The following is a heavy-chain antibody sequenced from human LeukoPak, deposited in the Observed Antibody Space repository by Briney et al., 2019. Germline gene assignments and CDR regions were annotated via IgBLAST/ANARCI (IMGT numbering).Heavy chain of an antibody. CDR2: IKSKTDGGTT. D-gene: IGHD1-26*01. V-gene: IGHV3-15*01. CDR1: GFTVSSNY. Sequence: GGSLRLSCAASGFTVSSNYMSWVRQAPGKGLEWVGRIKSKTDGGTTDYVAPVKGRFTISRDDSKNTLYLQMNSLKTEDTAVYYCTTGGNYYEYWGQGTLVTVSS. J-gene: IGHJ4*02. CDR3: TTGGNYYEY.